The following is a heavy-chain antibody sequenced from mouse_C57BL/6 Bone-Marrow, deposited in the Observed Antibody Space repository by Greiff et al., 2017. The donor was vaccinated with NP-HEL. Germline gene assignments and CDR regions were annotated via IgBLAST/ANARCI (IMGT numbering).Heavy chain of an antibody. CDR2: ISSGGSYT. D-gene: IGHD2-5*01. CDR1: GFTFSSYG. J-gene: IGHJ3*01. V-gene: IGHV5-6*01. Sequence: EVQGVESGGDLVKPGGSLKLSCAASGFTFSSYGMSWVRQTPDKRLEWVATISSGGSYTYYPDSVKGRFTISRDNAKNTLYLQMSSLKSEDTAMYYCARHRERSNYEGFAYWGQGTLVTVSA. CDR3: ARHRERSNYEGFAY.